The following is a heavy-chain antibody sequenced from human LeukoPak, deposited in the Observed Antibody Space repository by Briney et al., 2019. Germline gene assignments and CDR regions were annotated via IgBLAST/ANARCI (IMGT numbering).Heavy chain of an antibody. CDR1: GGTFISYA. J-gene: IGHJ3*02. Sequence: GSSVKVSCKASGGTFISYAISWVRQAPGQGLEWMGGIIPIFGTANYAQKFQGRVTITTDESTSTAYMELSSLRSEDTAVYYCARSHDSSGFAFDIWGQGTMVTVSS. V-gene: IGHV1-69*05. CDR2: IIPIFGTA. D-gene: IGHD3-22*01. CDR3: ARSHDSSGFAFDI.